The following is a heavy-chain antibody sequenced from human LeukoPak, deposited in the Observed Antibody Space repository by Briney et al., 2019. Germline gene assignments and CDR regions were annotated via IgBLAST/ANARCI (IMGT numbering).Heavy chain of an antibody. CDR3: ARFLYSYGQNDAFDI. V-gene: IGHV4-59*08. CDR1: GGSISSYY. D-gene: IGHD5-18*01. J-gene: IGHJ3*02. CDR2: IYYSGST. Sequence: SETLSLTCTVSGGSISSYYWSWLRQPPGKGLEWIGYIYYSGSTNYNPSLKSRVTISVDTSKSQFSLKLSSVTAADTAVYYCARFLYSYGQNDAFDIWGQGTMVTVSS.